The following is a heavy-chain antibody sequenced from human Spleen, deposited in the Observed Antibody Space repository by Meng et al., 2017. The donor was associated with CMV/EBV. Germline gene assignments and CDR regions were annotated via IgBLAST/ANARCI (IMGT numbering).Heavy chain of an antibody. CDR3: ARDNNWGPDY. D-gene: IGHD7-27*01. CDR2: IHPNRGDT. J-gene: IGHJ4*02. CDR1: GYTFTAHY. V-gene: IGHV1-2*02. Sequence: ASVQVSCKASGYTFTAHYFHWVRQAPGQGLEWMGWIHPNRGDTNYAQQFQGRVTLTRDTSINTGYIELTRLTSDDTAVYYWARDNNWGPDYWGQGTLVTVSS.